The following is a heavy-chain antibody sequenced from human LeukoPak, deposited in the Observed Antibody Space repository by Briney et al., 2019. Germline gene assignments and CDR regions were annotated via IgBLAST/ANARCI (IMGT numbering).Heavy chain of an antibody. V-gene: IGHV4-34*01. CDR3: ARGGPPLYYYGSGSYRYGMDV. D-gene: IGHD3-10*01. CDR1: GGSFSGYY. CDR2: INHSGST. J-gene: IGHJ6*02. Sequence: SETLSLTCAVYGGSFSGYYWSWIRQPPGKGLEWIGEINHSGSTNYNPSLKSRVTISVDTSKNQFSLKLSSVTAADTAVYYCARGGPPLYYYGSGSYRYGMDVWGQGTTVTVS.